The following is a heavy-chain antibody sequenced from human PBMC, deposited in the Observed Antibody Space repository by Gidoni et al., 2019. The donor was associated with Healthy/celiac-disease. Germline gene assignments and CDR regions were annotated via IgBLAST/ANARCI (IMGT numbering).Heavy chain of an antibody. J-gene: IGHJ1*01. CDR3: AIGKGGVGAAEYFQH. Sequence: GLEWIGEINHSGSTNYNPSLKSRVTISGDTSKNQFSLKLSSVTAADTAVYYCAIGKGGVGAAEYFQHWGQGTLVTVSS. D-gene: IGHD1-26*01. CDR2: INHSGST. V-gene: IGHV4-34*01.